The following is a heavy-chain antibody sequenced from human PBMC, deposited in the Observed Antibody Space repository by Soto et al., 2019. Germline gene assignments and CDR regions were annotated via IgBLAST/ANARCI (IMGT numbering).Heavy chain of an antibody. Sequence: PGESLKISCKGSGYSFTSYWIGWVRQMPGKGLEWMGIIYPGDSDTRYSPSFQGQVTISADKSISTAYLQWSSLKASDTAMHYCARLQTGTTYYYYYGMDVWGQGTTVTVSS. J-gene: IGHJ6*02. CDR2: IYPGDSDT. V-gene: IGHV5-51*01. CDR1: GYSFTSYW. D-gene: IGHD1-7*01. CDR3: ARLQTGTTYYYYYGMDV.